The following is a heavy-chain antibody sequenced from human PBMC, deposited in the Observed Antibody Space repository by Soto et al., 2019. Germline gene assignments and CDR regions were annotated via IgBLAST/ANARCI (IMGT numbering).Heavy chain of an antibody. D-gene: IGHD3-3*01. J-gene: IGHJ4*02. CDR1: GCTFSSYT. CDR2: RSGSGGST. Sequence: HPGGSLRLSCAASGCTFSSYTISWVRQAPGTGLEWVSARSGSGGSTYYADSLKGRFTISRHNSNNTLYLQMNSPRAEDTAVYYCAKDQPKLFGVVIPIDYWGQGTLVTVSS. V-gene: IGHV3-23*01. CDR3: AKDQPKLFGVVIPIDY.